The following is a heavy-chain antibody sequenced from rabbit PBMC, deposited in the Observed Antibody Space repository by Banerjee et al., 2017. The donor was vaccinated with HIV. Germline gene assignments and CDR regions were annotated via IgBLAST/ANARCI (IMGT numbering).Heavy chain of an antibody. CDR1: GFDFSSIYY. D-gene: IGHD4-1*01. J-gene: IGHJ4*01. CDR3: ARDLAGVIGWNFSL. V-gene: IGHV1S40*01. Sequence: QSLEESGGDLVQPGASLTLTCKASGFDFSSIYYMCWVRQAPGKGLEWIGCISAGSSGTTYYVSWAKGRFTISKTSSTTVTLQMTSLTAADTATYLCARDLAGVIGWNFSLWGQGTLVTVS. CDR2: ISAGSSGTT.